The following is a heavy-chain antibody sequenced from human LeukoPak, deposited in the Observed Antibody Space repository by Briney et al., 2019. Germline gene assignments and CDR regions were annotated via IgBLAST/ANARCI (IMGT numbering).Heavy chain of an antibody. CDR1: GFTFTSSA. J-gene: IGHJ5*02. D-gene: IGHD6-19*01. Sequence: GASVKVSCKASGFTFTSSAVQWVRQARGQRLEWIGWIVVGSGNTNYAQKFQERVTISRDMSTSTAYMELSSLRSEDTAVCYCAAETAVAGNNWFDPWGQGTLVTVSS. V-gene: IGHV1-58*01. CDR3: AAETAVAGNNWFDP. CDR2: IVVGSGNT.